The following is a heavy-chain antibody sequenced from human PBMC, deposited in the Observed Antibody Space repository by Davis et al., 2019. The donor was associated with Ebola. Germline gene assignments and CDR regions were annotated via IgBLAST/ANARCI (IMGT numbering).Heavy chain of an antibody. CDR3: ARAIGYCSSTSCYQNV. D-gene: IGHD2-2*01. CDR1: GGSFSGYY. CDR2: INHSGST. Sequence: PSETLSLTCAVYGGSFSGYYWSWIRQPPGKGLEWIGEINHSGSTNYNPSLKSRVTISVDTSKNQFSLKLSSVTAADTAVYYCARAIGYCSSTSCYQNVWGKGTTVTVSS. V-gene: IGHV4-34*01. J-gene: IGHJ6*04.